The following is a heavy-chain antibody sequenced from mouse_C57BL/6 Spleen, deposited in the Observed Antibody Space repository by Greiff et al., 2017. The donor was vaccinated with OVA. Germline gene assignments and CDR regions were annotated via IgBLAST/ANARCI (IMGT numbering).Heavy chain of an antibody. CDR2: INPSSGYT. CDR3: VPITTVVGGGAMDY. J-gene: IGHJ4*01. Sequence: QVQLQQSGAELAKPGASVKLSCKASGYTFTSYWMHWVKQRPGQGLEWIGYINPSSGYTKYNQKFKDKATLTADKSSSTAYMQLSSLTYEDSAVYISVPITTVVGGGAMDYWGQGTSVTVSS. V-gene: IGHV1-7*01. CDR1: GYTFTSYW. D-gene: IGHD1-1*01.